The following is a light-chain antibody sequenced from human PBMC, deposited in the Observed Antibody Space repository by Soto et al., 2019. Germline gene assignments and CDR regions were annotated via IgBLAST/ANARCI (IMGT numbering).Light chain of an antibody. V-gene: IGKV3-15*01. CDR1: QSISNN. CDR2: GAS. CDR3: QQYNKWPRT. Sequence: EIVMTQSPATLSVSPGERATLSCRASQSISNNLAWYQQKPGQAPRLLIYGASTRATGFPDRFSGSGSGTDFTLTISSLQSADFGVYYCQQYNKWPRTFGQGTKVDIK. J-gene: IGKJ1*01.